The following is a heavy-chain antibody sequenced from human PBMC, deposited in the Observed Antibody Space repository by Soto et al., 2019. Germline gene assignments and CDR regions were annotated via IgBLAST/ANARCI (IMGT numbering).Heavy chain of an antibody. D-gene: IGHD3-3*01. CDR2: ISGSGTST. CDR1: GFTFSSYA. J-gene: IGHJ6*02. Sequence: GGSLRLSCAASGFTFSSYAVSWVRQAPGKGLEWVSGISGSGTSTYYADSVKGRFTISRDNSKNTLYLQMNSLRAEDTAVYYCAKVPFLGVVSGSCGMDVGGQGTRVTVSS. V-gene: IGHV3-23*01. CDR3: AKVPFLGVVSGSCGMDV.